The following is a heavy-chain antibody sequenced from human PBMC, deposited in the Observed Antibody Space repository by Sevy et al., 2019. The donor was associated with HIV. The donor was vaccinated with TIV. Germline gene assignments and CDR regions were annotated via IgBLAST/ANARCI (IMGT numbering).Heavy chain of an antibody. CDR1: GFILSDYY. D-gene: IGHD4-17*01. V-gene: IGHV3-11*01. Sequence: GGSLRVSCAASGFILSDYYMTWVRQAPGKGLEWVSYISGNDDTIYYADSVKGRFTISRENTKNSLYLQMNSLRAEDTAVYYCARDHVKDGDLGDYYYYAMDVWGQGTTVTISS. J-gene: IGHJ6*02. CDR3: ARDHVKDGDLGDYYYYAMDV. CDR2: ISGNDDTI.